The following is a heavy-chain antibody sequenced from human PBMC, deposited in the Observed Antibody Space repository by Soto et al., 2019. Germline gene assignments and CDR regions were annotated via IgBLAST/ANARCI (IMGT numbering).Heavy chain of an antibody. Sequence: EVQLVESGGGFVQPGGSLRLSCAASGFTFRSSWMYWVRQTPGKGPVWVSCINGDGSVICYADSVKGRFTISRDNARDTLYLQMNSLTTEDSAVYYCVRDIRWGQGTLVSVSS. CDR2: INGDGSVI. J-gene: IGHJ4*02. CDR3: VRDIR. CDR1: GFTFRSSW. V-gene: IGHV3-74*01.